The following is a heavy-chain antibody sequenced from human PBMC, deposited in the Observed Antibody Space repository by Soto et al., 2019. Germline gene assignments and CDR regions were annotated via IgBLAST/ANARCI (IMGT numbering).Heavy chain of an antibody. D-gene: IGHD3-3*01. CDR2: ISSSSSYI. CDR3: AREELYFGSTPGYFDY. V-gene: IGHV3-21*01. CDR1: GFTFSSYS. J-gene: IGHJ4*02. Sequence: GGSLRLSCAASGFTFSSYSMNWVLQAPGKGLEWVSSISSSSSYIYYADSVKGRFTISRDNAKNSLYLQMNSLRAEDTAVYYCAREELYFGSTPGYFDYWGQGTLVTVSS.